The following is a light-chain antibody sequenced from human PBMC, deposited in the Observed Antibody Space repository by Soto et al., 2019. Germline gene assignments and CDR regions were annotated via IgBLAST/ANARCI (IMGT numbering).Light chain of an antibody. Sequence: DIQMSQSPSSLPASVGDRVTITCRASQGIGDALGWYQQRPGKAPKRLIYAASTLQSGVPSRFSGSGSGTDFTLTISSLQPEDFATYYCQQLKNYPITFGQGTRLEIK. CDR2: AAS. V-gene: IGKV1-17*01. J-gene: IGKJ5*01. CDR3: QQLKNYPIT. CDR1: QGIGDA.